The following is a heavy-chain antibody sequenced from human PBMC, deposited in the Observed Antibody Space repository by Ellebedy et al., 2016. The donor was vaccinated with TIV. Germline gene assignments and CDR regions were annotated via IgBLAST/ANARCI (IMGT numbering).Heavy chain of an antibody. CDR3: ARVVSSGYDDYGMDV. CDR2: INDRGRT. Sequence: MPSETLSLTCTVSGGSISSGDYYWSWIRQPPGKGLEWIGYINDRGRTNYNPSLKSRVTISRDTSKNQLSLKLNSVTAVDTAMYYCARVVSSGYDDYGMDVWGQGTTVIVSS. CDR1: GGSISSGDYY. J-gene: IGHJ6*02. D-gene: IGHD3-22*01. V-gene: IGHV4-61*08.